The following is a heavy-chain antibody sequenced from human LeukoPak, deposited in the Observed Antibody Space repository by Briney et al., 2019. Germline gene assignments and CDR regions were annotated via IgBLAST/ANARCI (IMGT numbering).Heavy chain of an antibody. D-gene: IGHD2-2*02. CDR2: IIPIFGTA. Sequence: ASVKVSCKASGGTFSSYAINWVRQAPGQGLEWMGGIIPIFGTANYAQKFQGRVTITADESTSTAYMELSSLRSEDTAVYYCARRRCSSTSCYKQEYFQHWGQGTLVTVSS. V-gene: IGHV1-69*13. CDR3: ARRRCSSTSCYKQEYFQH. CDR1: GGTFSSYA. J-gene: IGHJ1*01.